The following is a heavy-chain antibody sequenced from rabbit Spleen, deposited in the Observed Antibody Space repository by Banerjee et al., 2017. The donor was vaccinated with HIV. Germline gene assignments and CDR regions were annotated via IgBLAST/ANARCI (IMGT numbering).Heavy chain of an antibody. D-gene: IGHD2-1*01. Sequence: QSLEESGGDLVKPGASLTLTCTASGFSFSSTYYMCWVRQPPGKGLEWIGCIYPGSSGTTYYASWAKGRFTISKTSSTTVTLQMTSLTAADTATYFCARDPIFNLGWTNYGVATVNLWGPGTLVTVS. CDR2: IYPGSSGTT. J-gene: IGHJ4*01. CDR1: GFSFSSTYY. V-gene: IGHV1S40*01. CDR3: ARDPIFNLGWTNYGVATVNL.